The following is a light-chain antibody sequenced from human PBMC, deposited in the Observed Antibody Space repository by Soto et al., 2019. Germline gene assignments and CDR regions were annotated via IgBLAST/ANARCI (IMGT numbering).Light chain of an antibody. CDR3: IQGYLWAYT. J-gene: IGKJ2*01. CDR2: KVS. V-gene: IGKV2-30*02. Sequence: DAVMTQSPLSLPVTLGQPASISCRSSPSLVHSDGNTYLNWFQQRPGQSPRRLIYKVSNRDSGVPGRFRGRGAGNDLTMKIRRGEAEDVGVYYFIQGYLWAYTFGQGDKLEIK. CDR1: PSLVHSDGNTY.